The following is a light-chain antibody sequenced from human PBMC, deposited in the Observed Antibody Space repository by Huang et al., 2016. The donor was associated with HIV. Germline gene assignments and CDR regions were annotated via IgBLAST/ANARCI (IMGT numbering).Light chain of an antibody. CDR2: WAT. V-gene: IGKV4-1*01. Sequence: DIVMTQSPDSLAVSPGERATINSKSSQTVLYSLNKKNYLAWFQQNPGPPPKLRIYWATTRESGVPDRFSGSGSGTDFTLTINNLQAEDVAVYFCLQYYSVPQTFGHGTKVEIK. CDR1: QTVLYSLNKKNY. J-gene: IGKJ1*01. CDR3: LQYYSVPQT.